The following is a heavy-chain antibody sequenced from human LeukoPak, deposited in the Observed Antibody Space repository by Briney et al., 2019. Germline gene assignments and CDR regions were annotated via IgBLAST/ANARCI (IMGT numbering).Heavy chain of an antibody. V-gene: IGHV5-51*01. D-gene: IGHD6-19*01. CDR3: ARLLTVPGNYGMDV. CDR1: GYSFPNYW. J-gene: IGHJ6*02. CDR2: IYAGDSDI. Sequence: GESLKISCMGSGYSFPNYWIGWVRQTPGKGQEWMGIIYAGDSDIRYSPSFQGQVTISVDKSISTVYLQWSSLKASDTAKYYCARLLTVPGNYGMDVWGQGTTVTVSS.